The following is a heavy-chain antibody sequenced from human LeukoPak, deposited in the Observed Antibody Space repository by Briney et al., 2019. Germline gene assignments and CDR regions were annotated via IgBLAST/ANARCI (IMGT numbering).Heavy chain of an antibody. CDR3: ARDKSYFGSGNYHYFDS. J-gene: IGHJ4*02. V-gene: IGHV3-23*01. D-gene: IGHD3-10*01. Sequence: GGSLRLSCAASGFAFSNYWMTWVRQAPGKGLEWVSAISGSGGNTYYADSVKGRFTISRDNSKNTVYLQMNSLRPEDTALYYCARDKSYFGSGNYHYFDSWGQGALVIVSS. CDR2: ISGSGGNT. CDR1: GFAFSNYW.